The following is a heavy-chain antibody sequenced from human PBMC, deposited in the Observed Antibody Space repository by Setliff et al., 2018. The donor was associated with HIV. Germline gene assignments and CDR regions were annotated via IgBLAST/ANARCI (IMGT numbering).Heavy chain of an antibody. D-gene: IGHD6-19*01. CDR1: DFTFSSYG. Sequence: GGSLRLSCAASDFTFSSYGMHWVRQAPGKGLEWVAFIRYDGSYKFYADPVKGRFTISRDNSKNTLYLQMNSLRPEDTAVYYCAKNLYRSPWSPLDYWGQGTLVTVSS. CDR3: AKNLYRSPWSPLDY. V-gene: IGHV3-30*02. J-gene: IGHJ4*02. CDR2: IRYDGSYK.